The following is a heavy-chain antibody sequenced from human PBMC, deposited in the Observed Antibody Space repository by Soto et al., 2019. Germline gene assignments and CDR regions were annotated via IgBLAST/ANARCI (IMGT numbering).Heavy chain of an antibody. CDR1: GGSISSSSYY. Sequence: SETLSLTCTVSGGSISSSSYYWGWIRQPPGKGLEWIGSIYYSGSTYYNPSLKSRVTISVDTSKNQFSLKLSSVTAADTAVYYCARRRWDTAMASGMDVWGQGTTVTVSS. J-gene: IGHJ6*02. CDR2: IYYSGST. D-gene: IGHD5-18*01. V-gene: IGHV4-39*01. CDR3: ARRRWDTAMASGMDV.